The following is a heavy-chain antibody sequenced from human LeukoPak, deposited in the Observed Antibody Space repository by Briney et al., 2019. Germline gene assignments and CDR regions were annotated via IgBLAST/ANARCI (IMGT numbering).Heavy chain of an antibody. CDR1: GFTFSTYW. V-gene: IGHV3-7*05. CDR2: IKQDGTER. Sequence: GGSLRLSCETSGFTFSTYWMGWVRQAPGKGLEWVANIKQDGTERYYVDSVRGRFTICRDNAKNSLYLQMNSLRAEDTAVYYCATIQRAAGTWWFDPWGQGTLVTVSS. CDR3: ATIQRAAGTWWFDP. D-gene: IGHD6-19*01. J-gene: IGHJ5*02.